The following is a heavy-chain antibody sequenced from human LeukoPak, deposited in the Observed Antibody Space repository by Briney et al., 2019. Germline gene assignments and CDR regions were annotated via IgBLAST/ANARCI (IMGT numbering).Heavy chain of an antibody. V-gene: IGHV3-66*02. J-gene: IGHJ4*02. CDR1: GFTVSSNF. Sequence: PGGSLRLSCAASGFTVSSNFMSWVRQAPGKGLEWVSVIYSGGDTYYADSVKGRFTISRDNSKNTLYLQMNSLRAEDTAVYYCARDYAKLELLLDYWGQGTLVTVSS. CDR3: ARDYAKLELLLDY. CDR2: IYSGGDT. D-gene: IGHD1-7*01.